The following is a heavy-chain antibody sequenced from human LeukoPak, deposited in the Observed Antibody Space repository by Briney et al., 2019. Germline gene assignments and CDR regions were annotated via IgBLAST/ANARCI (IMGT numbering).Heavy chain of an antibody. CDR1: GFTFSNYA. CDR2: ISGSADST. V-gene: IGHV3-23*01. CDR3: ARQRYYYDSSGPYFDY. D-gene: IGHD3-22*01. J-gene: IGHJ4*02. Sequence: GRSLRLSCAASGFTFSNYAMSWVRQAPGKGLEWVSTISGSADSTHDADSVRGRFTISRDNSKNTLYLQMNSLRAEDTAVYYCARQRYYYDSSGPYFDYWGQGTLVTVSS.